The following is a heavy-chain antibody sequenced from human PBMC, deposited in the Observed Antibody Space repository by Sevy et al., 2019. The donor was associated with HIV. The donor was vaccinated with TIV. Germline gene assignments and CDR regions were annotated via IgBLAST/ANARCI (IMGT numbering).Heavy chain of an antibody. D-gene: IGHD2-2*01. CDR2: ISSSGSTI. J-gene: IGHJ4*02. V-gene: IGHV3-11*01. Sequence: GGSLRLSCAASGFTFSDYYMSWIRQAPGKGLEWVSYISSSGSTIYYADSVKGRFTISRDNAKNSLYLQMNSLRAEDTAVYYCARDGHCSSTSCYEDYWGQGTLVTVSS. CDR1: GFTFSDYY. CDR3: ARDGHCSSTSCYEDY.